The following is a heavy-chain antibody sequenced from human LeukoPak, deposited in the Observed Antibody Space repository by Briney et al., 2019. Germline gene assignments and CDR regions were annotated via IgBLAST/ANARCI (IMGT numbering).Heavy chain of an antibody. V-gene: IGHV3-30*18. CDR3: AKDVAVLRFLEWLLSHYGMDV. Sequence: GGSLRLSCAASGFTFSSYGMHWVRQAPGKGLEWVAVISYDGSNKYYADSVKGRFTISRDNSKNTLYLQMNSLRAEDTAVYYCAKDVAVLRFLEWLLSHYGMDVWGQGTTVTVSS. J-gene: IGHJ6*02. D-gene: IGHD3-3*01. CDR2: ISYDGSNK. CDR1: GFTFSSYG.